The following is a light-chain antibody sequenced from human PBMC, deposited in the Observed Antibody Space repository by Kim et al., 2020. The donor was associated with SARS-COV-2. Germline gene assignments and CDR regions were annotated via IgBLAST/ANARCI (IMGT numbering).Light chain of an antibody. Sequence: DIQMTQSPSTLSASVGDRVTIACRASQSIRSWLAWYQQKPGKAPKVLIYDASSLESGVPSRFSGSGSGTEFTLTISSLQPDDFATYDCQQYNSHSPSWTFGQETKVDI. CDR2: DAS. CDR1: QSIRSW. V-gene: IGKV1-5*01. CDR3: QQYNSHSPSWT. J-gene: IGKJ1*01.